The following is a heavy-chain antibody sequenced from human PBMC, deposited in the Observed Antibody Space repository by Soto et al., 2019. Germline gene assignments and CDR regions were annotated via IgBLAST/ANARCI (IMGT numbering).Heavy chain of an antibody. V-gene: IGHV3-53*04. D-gene: IGHD3-3*01. CDR2: IYSGGST. Sequence: GGSLRLSCAASGFTVSSNYMSWVRQAPGKGLEWVSVIYSGGSTYYADSVKGRFTISGHNSKNTLYLQMNSLRAEETAVYYCARDAVTIFGTPGAFDIWGQGTMVTVSS. J-gene: IGHJ3*02. CDR1: GFTVSSNY. CDR3: ARDAVTIFGTPGAFDI.